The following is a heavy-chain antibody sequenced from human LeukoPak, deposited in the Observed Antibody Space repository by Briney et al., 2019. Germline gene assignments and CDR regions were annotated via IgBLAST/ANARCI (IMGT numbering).Heavy chain of an antibody. D-gene: IGHD3-10*01. CDR1: GYTFTGYY. CDR2: INPNSGGT. Sequence: ASVKVSCKASGYTFTGYYMHWVRQAPGQGLGWMGWINPNSGGTNYAQKFQGRVTMTRDTSISTAYMELSRLRSDDTAVYYGARVGGRTYGSGQPWVYWGQGTLVTVSS. V-gene: IGHV1-2*02. J-gene: IGHJ4*02. CDR3: ARVGGRTYGSGQPWVY.